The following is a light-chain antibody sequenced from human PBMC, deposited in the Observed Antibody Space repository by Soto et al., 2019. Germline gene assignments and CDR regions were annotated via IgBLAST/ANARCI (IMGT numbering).Light chain of an antibody. CDR3: QQYASTPPT. CDR1: QSVLYSSNNKNY. CDR2: WAS. J-gene: IGKJ2*01. Sequence: DIVMTQSPDSLAVSLGERATINCKFSQSVLYSSNNKNYLAWYQQRPGQPPKLLIYWASTRESGVPDRFSGSGSGTDFTLTITSLQAEDVAVYYCQQYASTPPTFGQGTKLEIK. V-gene: IGKV4-1*01.